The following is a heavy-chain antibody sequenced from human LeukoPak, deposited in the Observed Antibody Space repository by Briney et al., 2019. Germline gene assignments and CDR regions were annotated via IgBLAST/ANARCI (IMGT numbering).Heavy chain of an antibody. Sequence: ASVKVSCKASGYTFTGYYMHWVRQAPGQGLEWMGWINPNSGGTNYAQKFQGRVTMTRDMSISTAYMELSRLRSDDTAVYYCARAGSTWGGDAFDIWGQGTMVTVSS. D-gene: IGHD6-13*01. CDR1: GYTFTGYY. J-gene: IGHJ3*02. V-gene: IGHV1-2*02. CDR3: ARAGSTWGGDAFDI. CDR2: INPNSGGT.